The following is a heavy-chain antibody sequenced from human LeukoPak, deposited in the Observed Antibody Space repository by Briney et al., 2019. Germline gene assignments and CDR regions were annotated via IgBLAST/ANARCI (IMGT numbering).Heavy chain of an antibody. CDR1: GYTFTSYG. D-gene: IGHD2-15*01. V-gene: IGHV1-18*01. CDR3: ARDRCSGGSCYPTLKY. Sequence: ASVNVSCKASGYTFTSYGISWVRQAPGQGVEWMGWISAYNGNTNYAQKLQGRVTMTTDTSTSTAYMELRSLRSDDTAVYYCARDRCSGGSCYPTLKYWGQGTLVTVSS. CDR2: ISAYNGNT. J-gene: IGHJ4*02.